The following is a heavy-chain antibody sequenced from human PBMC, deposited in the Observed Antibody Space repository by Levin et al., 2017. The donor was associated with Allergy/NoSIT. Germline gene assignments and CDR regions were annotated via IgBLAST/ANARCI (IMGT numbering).Heavy chain of an antibody. V-gene: IGHV3-7*04. CDR3: ARVSDSGSGSHYRNFDR. CDR2: IKGDGSEE. D-gene: IGHD3-10*01. CDR1: GFTFSNYR. J-gene: IGHJ4*02. Sequence: GGSLRLSCAASGFTFSNYRMSWVRQSPGGGLEWVASIKGDGSEETYVDSVKGRFTISRDNSKSSLYVQMNNLRADAPAVYYCARVSDSGSGSHYRNFDRWGQGTLVTVS.